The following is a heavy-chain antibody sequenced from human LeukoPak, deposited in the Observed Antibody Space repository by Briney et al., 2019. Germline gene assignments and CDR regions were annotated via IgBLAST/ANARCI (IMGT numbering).Heavy chain of an antibody. Sequence: SETLSLTCTVSGCSISSSSYYWGWIRQPPGKGLERIGSIYYSGSTYYNPSLKSRVTISVDPTKNQFSLKLSSVTAADTAVYYCARRRRIAARPDYFDYWGQGTLVTVSS. CDR1: GCSISSSSYY. D-gene: IGHD6-6*01. V-gene: IGHV4-39*01. CDR3: ARRRRIAARPDYFDY. J-gene: IGHJ4*02. CDR2: IYYSGST.